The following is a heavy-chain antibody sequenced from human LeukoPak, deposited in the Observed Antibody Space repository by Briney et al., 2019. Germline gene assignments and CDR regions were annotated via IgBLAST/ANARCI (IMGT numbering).Heavy chain of an antibody. V-gene: IGHV3-23*01. J-gene: IGHJ6*02. Sequence: GGFLRLSCAASGFTFSSYAMSWVRQAPGKGLEWVSAISGSGGSTYYADSVKGRFTISRDNSKNTLYLQMNSLRAEDTAVYYCAKSMVRGVNGYGMDVWGQGTTVTVSS. CDR1: GFTFSSYA. D-gene: IGHD3-10*01. CDR2: ISGSGGST. CDR3: AKSMVRGVNGYGMDV.